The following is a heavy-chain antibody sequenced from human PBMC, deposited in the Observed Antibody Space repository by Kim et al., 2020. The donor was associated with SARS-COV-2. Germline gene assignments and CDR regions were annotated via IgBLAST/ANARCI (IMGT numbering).Heavy chain of an antibody. J-gene: IGHJ4*02. D-gene: IGHD1-26*01. Sequence: DYAESLKSRITTNPDASKNQFSLQLNSVTPEDTAVYYCARDLRGAYYFDYWGQGTLVTVSS. CDR3: ARDLRGAYYFDY. V-gene: IGHV6-1*01.